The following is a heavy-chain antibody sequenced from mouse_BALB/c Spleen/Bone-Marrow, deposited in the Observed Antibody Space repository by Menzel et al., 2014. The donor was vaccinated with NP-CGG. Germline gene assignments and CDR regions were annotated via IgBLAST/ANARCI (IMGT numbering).Heavy chain of an antibody. CDR2: INPTSGYT. V-gene: IGHV1-7*01. J-gene: IGHJ4*01. CDR1: GYTFTSYW. Sequence: QVQLQQPGAELAKPGASVKMSCKASGYTFTSYWMHWVKQRPGQGLEWIGYINPTSGYTEYNQKFKGKATLTADKSSSTAYMQLGSLTSEDSAVYYCATGYYAMDSWGQGSSVTVSS. CDR3: ATGYYAMDS.